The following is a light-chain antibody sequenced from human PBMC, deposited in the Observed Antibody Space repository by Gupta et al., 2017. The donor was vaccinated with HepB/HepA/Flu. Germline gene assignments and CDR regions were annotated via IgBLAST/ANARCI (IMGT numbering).Light chain of an antibody. CDR1: QSVSYSSNNKNY. V-gene: IGKV4-1*01. J-gene: IGKJ3*01. Sequence: DIVMTQSPDSLAVSLGERATINCKSSQSVSYSSNNKNYLAWYQQKPGQPPKLLIYWASTRESGVPDRFSGSGSGTDFTLTISSLQAEDVAVYYCQQYYSIPFTFGPGTKVDIK. CDR3: QQYYSIPFT. CDR2: WAS.